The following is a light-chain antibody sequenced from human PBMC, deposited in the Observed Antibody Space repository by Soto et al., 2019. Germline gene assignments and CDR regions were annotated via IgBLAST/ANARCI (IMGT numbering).Light chain of an antibody. CDR3: SSYTGSNTMV. V-gene: IGLV2-14*01. CDR1: SSDVGSYNY. J-gene: IGLJ2*01. CDR2: DVS. Sequence: QSVLTQPASVSGSPGQSITISCTGTSSDVGSYNYVSWYQQHPGKAPKVLIYDVSNRPSGVSDRFSGSKSGNTASLTISGLQADDEADYYCSSYTGSNTMVLGGGTKLTVL.